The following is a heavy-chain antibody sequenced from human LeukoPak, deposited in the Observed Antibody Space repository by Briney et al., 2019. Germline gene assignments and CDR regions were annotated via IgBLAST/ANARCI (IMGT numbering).Heavy chain of an antibody. CDR3: ARRPTRGYSGYDLYYMDV. CDR2: IYYSGGT. J-gene: IGHJ6*03. CDR1: GGSISSYY. D-gene: IGHD5-12*01. V-gene: IGHV4-59*01. Sequence: PSETLSLTCTVSGGSISSYYWSWIRQPPGKGLEWIGYIYYSGGTNYNPSLKSRVTISVDTSKNQFSLKLSSVTAADTAVYYCARRPTRGYSGYDLYYMDVWGKGTTVTVSS.